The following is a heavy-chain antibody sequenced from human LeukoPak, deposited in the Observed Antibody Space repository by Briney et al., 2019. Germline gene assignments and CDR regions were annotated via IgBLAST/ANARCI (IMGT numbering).Heavy chain of an antibody. D-gene: IGHD3-3*01. Sequence: GGSLRLSCAPSGFTFSTYWMNWVRQPQGRGRGWVANIKQVGREKYYVDSVKGRFTISRDSAKNSLYLQMNSLRAEDTAVYYCARAEWSNWYFDLWGRGTLVTVSS. CDR1: GFTFSTYW. J-gene: IGHJ2*01. CDR2: IKQVGREK. CDR3: ARAEWSNWYFDL. V-gene: IGHV3-7*03.